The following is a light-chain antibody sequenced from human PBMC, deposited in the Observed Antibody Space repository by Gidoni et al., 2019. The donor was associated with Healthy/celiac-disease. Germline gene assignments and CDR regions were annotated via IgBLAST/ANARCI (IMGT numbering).Light chain of an antibody. CDR2: GAS. Sequence: EIAMTQSPATLSVSPGERATLSCRASQSVSSNLAGYQQKPGQAPRLLIYGASTRATGIPARFSGSGSGTEFTLTISSLQSEDFAVYYCQQYNNWPYTLGQGTKLEIK. CDR1: QSVSSN. V-gene: IGKV3-15*01. J-gene: IGKJ2*01. CDR3: QQYNNWPYT.